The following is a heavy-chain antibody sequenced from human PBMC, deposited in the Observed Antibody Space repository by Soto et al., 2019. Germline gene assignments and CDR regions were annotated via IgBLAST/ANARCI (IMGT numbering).Heavy chain of an antibody. Sequence: ASVKFSCEASGYTFTSYGISWVRQAPGQWLEWMGWISAYNGNTNYAQKLQGRVTITADESTSTAYMELSSLRSEDTAVYYCARVGFGRGSYYATEFDYWGQGTLVTVSS. D-gene: IGHD1-26*01. CDR1: GYTFTSYG. CDR2: ISAYNGNT. V-gene: IGHV1-18*01. J-gene: IGHJ4*02. CDR3: ARVGFGRGSYYATEFDY.